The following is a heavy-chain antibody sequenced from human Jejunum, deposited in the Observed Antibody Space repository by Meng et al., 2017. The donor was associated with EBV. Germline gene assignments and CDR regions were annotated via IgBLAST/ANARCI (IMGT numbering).Heavy chain of an antibody. CDR3: ARDQNGSYFAY. CDR1: GGSVSSGGYY. CDR2: IYNSEST. V-gene: IGHV4-61*08. D-gene: IGHD1-26*01. Sequence: QVQLQESGPGLVKPSETLSLTCTVSGGSVSSGGYYWSWIRQPPGKGLERIGYIYNSESTNYKSSLKSRVTISADTSKNQFSLRLSSVTAADTAVYYCARDQNGSYFAYWGQGTLVTVSS. J-gene: IGHJ4*02.